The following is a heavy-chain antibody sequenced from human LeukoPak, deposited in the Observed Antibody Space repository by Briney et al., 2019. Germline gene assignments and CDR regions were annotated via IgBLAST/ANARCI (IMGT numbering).Heavy chain of an antibody. D-gene: IGHD5-12*01. CDR1: GFTVSSNY. V-gene: IGHV3-66*02. Sequence: GGSLRLSCAASGFTVSSNYMNWVRQAPGKGLEWVSVIYSGGSTYYADSVKCRFTISRDNSKNTLYLQMNSLRPEDTAVYYCARDRGSYAWDYWGQGTLVTVSS. CDR2: IYSGGST. J-gene: IGHJ4*02. CDR3: ARDRGSYAWDY.